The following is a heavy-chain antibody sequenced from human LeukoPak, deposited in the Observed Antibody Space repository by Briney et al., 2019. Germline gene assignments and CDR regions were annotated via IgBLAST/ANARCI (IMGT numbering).Heavy chain of an antibody. CDR3: ARDRLGSSYYYYGMDV. Sequence: GGSLRLSCAASGFTFSSYSMNWVRQAPGKGLEWVSYISSSSSYIYYADSVKGRFTISRDSAKNSLYLQMNSLRAEDTAVYYCARDRLGSSYYYYGMDVWGQGTTVTVSS. D-gene: IGHD3-22*01. V-gene: IGHV3-21*05. J-gene: IGHJ6*02. CDR1: GFTFSSYS. CDR2: ISSSSSYI.